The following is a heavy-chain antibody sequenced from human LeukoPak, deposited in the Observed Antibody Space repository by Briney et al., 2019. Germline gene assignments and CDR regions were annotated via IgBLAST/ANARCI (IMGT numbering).Heavy chain of an antibody. CDR2: ISSSSSYI. CDR1: GFTFSSYS. V-gene: IGHV3-21*04. D-gene: IGHD6-19*01. J-gene: IGHJ4*02. Sequence: PGGSLRLSCAASGFTFSSYSMNWVRQAPGKGLEWVSSISSSSSYIYYADSVKGRFTISRDNAKNSLYLQMNSLRAEDTALYYCAKDLSIAVAGTLFDYWGQGTLVTVSS. CDR3: AKDLSIAVAGTLFDY.